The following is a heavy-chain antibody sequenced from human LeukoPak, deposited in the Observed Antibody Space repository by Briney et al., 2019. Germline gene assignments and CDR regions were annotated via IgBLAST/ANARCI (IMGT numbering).Heavy chain of an antibody. CDR1: GYTFTSYG. V-gene: IGHV1-18*01. CDR2: ISAYNGNT. Sequence: GASVKVSCKASGYTFTSYGISWVRQAPGQGLEWMGWISAYNGNTNYAQKLQGRVTMTTDTSTSTAYMELRSLRSDDTAVYYCAREVRYYYGSGSQSWGDSDYWGQGTLVTVSS. CDR3: AREVRYYYGSGSQSWGDSDY. D-gene: IGHD3-10*01. J-gene: IGHJ4*02.